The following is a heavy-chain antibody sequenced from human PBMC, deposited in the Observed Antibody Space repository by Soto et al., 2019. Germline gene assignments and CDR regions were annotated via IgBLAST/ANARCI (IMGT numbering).Heavy chain of an antibody. CDR1: GFTFSSYG. J-gene: IGHJ4*02. CDR3: AKAAGITGKTPVPTLW. CDR2: ISYDGSNK. D-gene: IGHD1-20*01. V-gene: IGHV3-30*18. Sequence: GSLRLSCAASGFTFSSYGMHWVRQAPGKGLEWVAVISYDGSNKYYADSVKGRFTISRDNSKNTLYLQMNSLRAEDTAVYYCAKAAGITGKTPVPTLWWRQGT.